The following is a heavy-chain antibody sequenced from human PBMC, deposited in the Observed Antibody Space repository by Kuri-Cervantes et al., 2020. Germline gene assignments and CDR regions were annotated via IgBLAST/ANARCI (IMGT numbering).Heavy chain of an antibody. CDR2: TSASGVST. V-gene: IGHV3-23*01. D-gene: IGHD5/OR15-5a*01. J-gene: IGHJ6*03. CDR3: ARIPRGSSVYDDYYYIDV. Sequence: GGSLRLSCAASGFTFKSYAMTWVRQAPGKGLEWVSGTSASGVSTYYADSVKGRFTISRHNFKNTLYLQMNNLRGEDTAVYYCARIPRGSSVYDDYYYIDVWGRGTTVTVSS. CDR1: GFTFKSYA.